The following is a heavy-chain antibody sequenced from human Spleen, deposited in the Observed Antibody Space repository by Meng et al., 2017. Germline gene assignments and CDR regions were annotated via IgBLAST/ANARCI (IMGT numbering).Heavy chain of an antibody. Sequence: GESLKISCAASGFSFSSFWMTWVRQAPGKGLEWVANINQDGRARSYVDSVKDRFTISRDNARNTLSLQMNSLRAEDAAVYYCVRGIDDWGQGTTVTVSS. CDR1: GFSFSSFW. CDR2: INQDGRAR. J-gene: IGHJ6*02. V-gene: IGHV3-7*01. CDR3: VRGIDD.